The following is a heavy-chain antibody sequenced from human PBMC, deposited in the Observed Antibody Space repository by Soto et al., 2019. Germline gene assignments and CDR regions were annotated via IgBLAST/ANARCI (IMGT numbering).Heavy chain of an antibody. CDR1: GGSISSGSYH. Sequence: QVQLQESGPGLVKPSQTLSLTCTVSGGSISSGSYHWSWIRQHPGKGLEWIGNIYYSGSSYYNPSLKSRATISIDASKDQFSLRLGSVTAADTAVYYCARVEGISYYFRHDCWGRGTLVTVSS. J-gene: IGHJ4*02. CDR2: IYYSGSS. V-gene: IGHV4-31*03. D-gene: IGHD1-26*01. CDR3: ARVEGISYYFRHDC.